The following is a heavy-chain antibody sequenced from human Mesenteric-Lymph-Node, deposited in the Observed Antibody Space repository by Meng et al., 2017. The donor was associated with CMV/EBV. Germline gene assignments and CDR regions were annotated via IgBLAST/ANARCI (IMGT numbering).Heavy chain of an antibody. CDR3: ARGLRLDP. CDR2: MNPNSGNT. Sequence: ASVKVSCKASGYTFTSYGISWVRQAPGQGLEWMGWMNPNSGNTGYAQKFQGRVTMTRNTSVSTAYMELTSLTSEDTAVYYCARGLRLDPWGQGTLVTVSS. V-gene: IGHV1-8*02. CDR1: GYTFTSYG. J-gene: IGHJ5*02.